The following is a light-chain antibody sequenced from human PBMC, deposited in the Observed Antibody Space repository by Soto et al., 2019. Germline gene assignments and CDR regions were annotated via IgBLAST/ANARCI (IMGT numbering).Light chain of an antibody. V-gene: IGKV1-5*01. CDR3: QQYNSYGT. CDR1: QSISSW. Sequence: DVKMSQSPSTLSASVGDRVTITCRASQSISSWLAWYQQKPGKAPKLLIYDASSLESGVPSRFSGSGSGTEFTLTISSLQPDDFATYYCQQYNSYGTFGQGTKV. CDR2: DAS. J-gene: IGKJ1*01.